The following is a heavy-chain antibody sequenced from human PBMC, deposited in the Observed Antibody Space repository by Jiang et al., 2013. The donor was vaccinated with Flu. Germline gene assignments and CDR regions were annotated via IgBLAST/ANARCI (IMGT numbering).Heavy chain of an antibody. Sequence: LLKPSETLSLTCAVYGGSFSDYSWSWIRLPPEKGLEWIGEINHSGTTNYNPSLKSRVTISVDTSKNQFSLKLTSVTAADTALYYCTRSPGRYFFDSWGQGTLVTVSS. CDR2: INHSGTT. J-gene: IGHJ4*02. D-gene: IGHD1-26*01. CDR1: GGSFSDYS. CDR3: TRSPGRYFFDS. V-gene: IGHV4-34*01.